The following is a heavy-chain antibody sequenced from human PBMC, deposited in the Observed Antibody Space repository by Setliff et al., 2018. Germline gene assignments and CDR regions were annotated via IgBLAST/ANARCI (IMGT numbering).Heavy chain of an antibody. V-gene: IGHV3-30*03. D-gene: IGHD3-10*01. CDR1: GFTFNIYA. Sequence: GGSLRLSCAASGFTFNIYAFNWVRQAPGKGLEWLAVTSYDGKNNYYVDSVKGRFTISRGNAKNSLSLQMNNLRTEDTAVYYCFGAGTCSYWGQGTLVTV. CDR3: FGAGTCSY. J-gene: IGHJ4*02. CDR2: TSYDGKNN.